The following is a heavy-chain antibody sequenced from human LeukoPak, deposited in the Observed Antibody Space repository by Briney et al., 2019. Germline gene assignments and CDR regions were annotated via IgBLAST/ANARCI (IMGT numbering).Heavy chain of an antibody. CDR1: GFTFSSYS. Sequence: GGSLRPSCTASGFTFSSYSMNWVRQAPGKGLEWVSSISGSSSHIYYADSVKGRFTISRDNAKNSLYLQMNSLRAEDTAVYYCARESDSSSYWSLDYWGQGTLVTVSS. CDR3: ARESDSSSYWSLDY. V-gene: IGHV3-21*01. D-gene: IGHD3-22*01. J-gene: IGHJ4*02. CDR2: ISGSSSHI.